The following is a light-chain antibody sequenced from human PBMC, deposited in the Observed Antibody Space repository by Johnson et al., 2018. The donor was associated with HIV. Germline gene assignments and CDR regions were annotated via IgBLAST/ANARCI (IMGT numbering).Light chain of an antibody. V-gene: IGLV1-51*02. CDR1: SSNIGNNY. Sequence: QSVLTQPPSVSAAPGQKVTISCSGSSSNIGNNYVSWYQQIPGTSPKLLISEKNKRPSGIPDRFSGSTSGTSATLGITGLPAGDEAAYFCGLWDSSVSAYFCGTGTKVTVL. CDR2: EKN. CDR3: GLWDSSVSAYF. J-gene: IGLJ1*01.